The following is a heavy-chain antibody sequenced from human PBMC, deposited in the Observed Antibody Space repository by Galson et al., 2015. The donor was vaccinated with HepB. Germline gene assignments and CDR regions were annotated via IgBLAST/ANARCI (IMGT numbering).Heavy chain of an antibody. Sequence: SVKVSCKASGYTFTSYAMNWVRQAPGQGLEWMGWINTNTENPTYAQGFTGRFVFSLDTSVSTAYLQISSLKAEDTAVYYCATRTSDSGYDLGWFDPWGQGTLVTVSS. D-gene: IGHD5-12*01. CDR3: ATRTSDSGYDLGWFDP. J-gene: IGHJ5*02. V-gene: IGHV7-4-1*02. CDR2: INTNTENP. CDR1: GYTFTSYA.